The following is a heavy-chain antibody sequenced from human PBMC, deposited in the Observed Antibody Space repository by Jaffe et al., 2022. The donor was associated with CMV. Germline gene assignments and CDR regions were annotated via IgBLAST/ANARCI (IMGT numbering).Heavy chain of an antibody. V-gene: IGHV3-73*02. CDR3: TAYCGGDCYPTSNY. Sequence: EVQLVESGGGLVQPGGSLKLSCAASGFTFSGSAMHWVRQASGKGLEWVGRIRSKANSYATAYAASVKGRFTISRDDSKNTAYLQMNSLKTEDTAVYYCTAYCGGDCYPTSNYWGQGTLVTVSS. D-gene: IGHD2-21*02. CDR2: IRSKANSYAT. J-gene: IGHJ4*02. CDR1: GFTFSGSA.